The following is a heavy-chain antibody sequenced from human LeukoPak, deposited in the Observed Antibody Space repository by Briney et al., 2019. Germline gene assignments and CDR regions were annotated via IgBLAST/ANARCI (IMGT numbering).Heavy chain of an antibody. V-gene: IGHV1-69*13. Sequence: ASVKVSCTASGGTFSSYAISWVRQASGQGLEWMGGIIPIFGTANYAQKFQGRVTITADESTSTAYMELSSLRSEDTAVYYCARGNVDTAMVIDYWGQGTLVTVSS. CDR1: GGTFSSYA. CDR2: IIPIFGTA. J-gene: IGHJ4*02. CDR3: ARGNVDTAMVIDY. D-gene: IGHD5-18*01.